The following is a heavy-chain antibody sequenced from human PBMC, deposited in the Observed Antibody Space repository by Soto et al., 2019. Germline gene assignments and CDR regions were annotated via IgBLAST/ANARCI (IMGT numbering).Heavy chain of an antibody. Sequence: ASVKVSCKASGYTFTSYYMHWVRQAPGQGLEWMGMINPSGGNTNYAQKLQGRVTMTTDTSTSTAYMELRSLRSDDTAVYCCASDRRNYYGSGSQSDYWGQGTLVTVS. J-gene: IGHJ4*02. CDR1: GYTFTSYY. CDR3: ASDRRNYYGSGSQSDY. D-gene: IGHD3-10*01. CDR2: INPSGGNT. V-gene: IGHV1-46*01.